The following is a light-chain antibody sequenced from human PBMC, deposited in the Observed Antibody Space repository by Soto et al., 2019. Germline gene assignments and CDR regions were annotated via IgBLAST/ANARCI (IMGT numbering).Light chain of an antibody. J-gene: IGLJ1*01. V-gene: IGLV2-23*01. Sequence: QSALTQPASVSGSPGQSITISCTGTSSDVGSYNPVSWYQQHPGEAPKLMIYENVQRPSGVSNRSSGSKSGHAASLTISGLQAEDEADYYCCSYAGSNTYVFGTGTKLTVL. CDR2: ENV. CDR1: SSDVGSYNP. CDR3: CSYAGSNTYV.